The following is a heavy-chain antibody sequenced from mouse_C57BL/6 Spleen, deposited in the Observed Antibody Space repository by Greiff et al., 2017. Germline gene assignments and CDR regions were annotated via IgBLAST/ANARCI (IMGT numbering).Heavy chain of an antibody. CDR3: ASLGDYDSSWCAY. CDR2: IHPNSGST. J-gene: IGHJ3*01. Sequence: VQLQQPGAELVKPGASVKLSCKASGYTFTSYWMHWVKQRPGQGLEWIGMIHPNSGSTNYNEKFKSKATLTVDKSSSTAYMQLSSLTSEDSAVYYCASLGDYDSSWCAYWGQGTLVTVSA. V-gene: IGHV1-64*01. CDR1: GYTFTSYW. D-gene: IGHD2-4*01.